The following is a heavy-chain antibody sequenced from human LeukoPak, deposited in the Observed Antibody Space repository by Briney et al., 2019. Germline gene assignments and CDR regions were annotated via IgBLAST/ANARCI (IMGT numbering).Heavy chain of an antibody. CDR3: VRDLLCSGSTTAYLYH. D-gene: IGHD2-21*01. Sequence: SGGSLRLSCAASGFTFSSYSMNWVRQAPGKGLEWVSSISRRSRHVYYAGSVKGRFTISRDDARKSLYLQMNSLRAEDMAVYFCVRDLLCSGSTTAYLYHWGQGTLVTVSS. CDR1: GFTFSSYS. J-gene: IGHJ1*01. CDR2: ISRRSRHV. V-gene: IGHV3-21*01.